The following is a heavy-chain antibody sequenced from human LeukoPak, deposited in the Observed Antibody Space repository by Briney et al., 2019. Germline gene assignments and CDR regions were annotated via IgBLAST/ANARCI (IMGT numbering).Heavy chain of an antibody. D-gene: IGHD2-8*01. CDR1: GFTFSTYA. CDR2: ISDSDDR. V-gene: IGHV3-23*01. CDR3: AKMLYAILKHGEPHDH. Sequence: PGGSLRLSCAASGFTFSTYAMSWVRQAPGKGLEWVAGISDSDDRYYADSVKGRFTVSRDNPKNMLYLQMNSLSGEDTAVYYCAKMLYAILKHGEPHDHWGQGTLVTVSS. J-gene: IGHJ4*02.